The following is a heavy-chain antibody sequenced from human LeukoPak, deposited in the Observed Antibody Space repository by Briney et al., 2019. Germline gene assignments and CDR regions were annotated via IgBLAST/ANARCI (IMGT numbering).Heavy chain of an antibody. CDR2: IYYSGST. J-gene: IGHJ5*02. CDR1: GGSISSSSYY. D-gene: IGHD5-18*01. CDR3: AREIRGYRVRRGFDP. Sequence: SETLSLTCTVSGGSISSSSYYWGWIRQPPGKGLEWIGSIYYSGSTYYNPSLKSRVTISVDTSKNQFSLKLSSVTAADTAVYYCAREIRGYRVRRGFDPWGQGTLVTVSS. V-gene: IGHV4-39*07.